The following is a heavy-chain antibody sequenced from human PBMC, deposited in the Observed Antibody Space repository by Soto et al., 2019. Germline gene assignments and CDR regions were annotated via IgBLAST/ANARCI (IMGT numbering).Heavy chain of an antibody. V-gene: IGHV2-5*01. CDR1: GFSLTTSGVG. CDR3: GHRLRVGPVTDGFDV. D-gene: IGHD1-26*01. J-gene: IGHJ4*02. Sequence: QITLKESGPPLVKPTQTLTLTCTFSGFSLTTSGVGVSWIRQPPGKALEWIAVIYSNDHKRYNSSLESRVRITTDTSKSHVILTMTTSDAADTATYFCGHRLRVGPVTDGFDVWSQGTLVTVTS. CDR2: IYSNDHK.